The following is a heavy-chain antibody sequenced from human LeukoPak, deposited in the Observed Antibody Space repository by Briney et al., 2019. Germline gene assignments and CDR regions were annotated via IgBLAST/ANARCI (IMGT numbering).Heavy chain of an antibody. V-gene: IGHV3-64*02. CDR1: GFTFSGYT. D-gene: IGHD1-26*01. J-gene: IGHJ4*02. CDR2: ITNSGGKT. Sequence: GGSLRLSCAVSGFTFSGYTMHWVRQAPGKGLEYVSAITNSGGKTYYADSVKGRFTISRDNPKNTLHLQMDSLRTEDMAVYYCARRGVGAVPLDYWGQGTLVAVSS. CDR3: ARRGVGAVPLDY.